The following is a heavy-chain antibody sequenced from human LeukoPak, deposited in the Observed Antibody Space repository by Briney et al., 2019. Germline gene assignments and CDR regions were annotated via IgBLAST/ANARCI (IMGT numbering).Heavy chain of an antibody. CDR3: ARAAVRGSYNY. CDR2: IYYSGST. Sequence: SETLSLTCAVYGGSFSGYYWSWIRQPPGRGLEWIGYIYYSGSTYYNPSLQSRVTMSVDTSKNQFSLKLSSVTAADTAVYYCARAAVRGSYNYWGQGTLVTVSS. D-gene: IGHD1-26*01. V-gene: IGHV4-59*01. CDR1: GGSFSGYY. J-gene: IGHJ4*02.